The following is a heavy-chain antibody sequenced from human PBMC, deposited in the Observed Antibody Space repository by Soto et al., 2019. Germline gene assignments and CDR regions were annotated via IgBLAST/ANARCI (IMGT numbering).Heavy chain of an antibody. V-gene: IGHV1-58*01. Sequence: ASVKFSCTASGFTFTSSAVQWVRQARGQRLEWIGWIVVGSGNTNYAQKFQERVTITRDMSTSTAYMELSSLRSEDTAVYYCAAPSGGVPAATNPSYYYYGMDVWGQGTTVTVSS. CDR3: AAPSGGVPAATNPSYYYYGMDV. J-gene: IGHJ6*02. D-gene: IGHD2-2*01. CDR2: IVVGSGNT. CDR1: GFTFTSSA.